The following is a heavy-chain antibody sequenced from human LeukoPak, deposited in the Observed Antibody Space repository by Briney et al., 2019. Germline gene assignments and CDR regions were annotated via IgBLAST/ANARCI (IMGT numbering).Heavy chain of an antibody. CDR2: ISAYNGNT. Sequence: ASVKVSCKASGYTFTSYGISWVRQAPGQGLEWMGWISAYNGNTNYAQKLQGRVTVTTDTSTSTAYMELRSLRSDDTAVYYCARDQPRTYYYDSSGYYYEDYWGQGTLVTVS. V-gene: IGHV1-18*01. CDR3: ARDQPRTYYYDSSGYYYEDY. D-gene: IGHD3-22*01. J-gene: IGHJ4*02. CDR1: GYTFTSYG.